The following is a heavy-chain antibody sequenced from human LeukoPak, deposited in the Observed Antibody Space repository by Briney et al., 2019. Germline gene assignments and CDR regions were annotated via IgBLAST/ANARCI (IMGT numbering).Heavy chain of an antibody. V-gene: IGHV3-9*01. D-gene: IGHD2-15*01. CDR3: VKDDGWYS. CDR1: GFTFSSYS. CDR2: ISLNSVKT. Sequence: GGSLRLSCAASGFTFSSYSMNWVRQAPGKGLEWVSGISLNSVKTGYADSVKGRFIISRDNAKNSLYLQMNSLRTGDTALYYCVKDDGWYSWGQGTMVTVSS. J-gene: IGHJ3*01.